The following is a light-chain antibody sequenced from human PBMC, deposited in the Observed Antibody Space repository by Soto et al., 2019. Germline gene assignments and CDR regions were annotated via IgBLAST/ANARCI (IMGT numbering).Light chain of an antibody. Sequence: QSALTQPASVSGSPGQSITISCTGTSSDVGAYNFVSWHQQHPGKAPKLIIYNVYDRPSGISYRFSGSKSGNTASLTISGLQGEDEVDYYCSSYTISRTYVFGTGTKVTVL. CDR2: NVY. J-gene: IGLJ1*01. CDR1: SSDVGAYNF. CDR3: SSYTISRTYV. V-gene: IGLV2-14*03.